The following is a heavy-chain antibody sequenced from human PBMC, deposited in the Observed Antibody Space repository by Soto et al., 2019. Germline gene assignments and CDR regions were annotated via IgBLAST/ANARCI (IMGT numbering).Heavy chain of an antibody. CDR3: ARAFDDSSGYYGGLGY. J-gene: IGHJ4*02. Sequence: PSETLSLTCTVSSGSIGSGDYYWSWIRQPPGKGLEWIGYIYYSGSTYYNSSLKSRVTISVDTFKNQLSLKLNSVTAADTAVYYCARAFDDSSGYYGGLGYWGQGTLVTVSS. CDR1: SGSIGSGDYY. V-gene: IGHV4-30-4*01. D-gene: IGHD3-22*01. CDR2: IYYSGST.